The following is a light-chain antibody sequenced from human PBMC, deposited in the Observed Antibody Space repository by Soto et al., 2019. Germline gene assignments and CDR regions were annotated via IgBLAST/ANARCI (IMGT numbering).Light chain of an antibody. CDR2: DAS. CDR1: QDINNF. V-gene: IGKV1-39*01. CDR3: QQSYSSPPT. J-gene: IGKJ1*01. Sequence: DIQMTQSPSSLSASVGDRVTITCQASQDINNFLNWYQQKPGKAPKLLIYDASNLETGVPSRFSGSGSGPDFTLTISSLQPEDFATYYCQQSYSSPPTFGQGTKVDIK.